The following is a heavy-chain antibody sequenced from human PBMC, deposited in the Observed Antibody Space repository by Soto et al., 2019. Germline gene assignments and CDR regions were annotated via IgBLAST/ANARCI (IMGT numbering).Heavy chain of an antibody. D-gene: IGHD1-26*01. CDR3: SKPTTGSGSYSSYAFDI. CDR1: GFTFSSYA. Sequence: GGSLRLSXAASGFTFSSYAMSWVRQAPGKGLEWVSAISGSGGSTYYADSVKGRFTISRDNSKNTLYLQMNSLRAEDTAVYYCSKPTTGSGSYSSYAFDIWGQGTMVTVSS. CDR2: ISGSGGST. J-gene: IGHJ3*02. V-gene: IGHV3-23*01.